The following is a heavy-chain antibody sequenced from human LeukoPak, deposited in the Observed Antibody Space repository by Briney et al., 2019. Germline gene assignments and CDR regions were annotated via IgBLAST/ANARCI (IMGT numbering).Heavy chain of an antibody. CDR3: ARKGTVTTPFDY. V-gene: IGHV6-1*01. CDR2: TYYRSKWIS. D-gene: IGHD1/OR15-1a*01. Sequence: SQTLSLTCAISGDSVSSNTAAWNWIRQSPSRGLEWLGRTYYRSKWISDYAVSVKSRITINADTSKHQFSLQVNSVTPEDTAVYYCARKGTVTTPFDYWGQGILVTVSS. CDR1: GDSVSSNTAA. J-gene: IGHJ4*02.